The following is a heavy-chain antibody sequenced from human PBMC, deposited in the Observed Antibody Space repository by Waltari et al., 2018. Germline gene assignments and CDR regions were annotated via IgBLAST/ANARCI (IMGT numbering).Heavy chain of an antibody. J-gene: IGHJ4*02. Sequence: EVQLVQSGAEVKKPGATVKISCKASGYTFTDYYMHWVQQAPGKGLEWMGRVEPEEGETKYAEKFQGRVTITADTSTDTAYMELSSLRSEDTAVYYCATALGVVVIAIGDYWGQGTLVTVSS. CDR3: ATALGVVVIAIGDY. CDR1: GYTFTDYY. D-gene: IGHD2-21*01. CDR2: VEPEEGET. V-gene: IGHV1-69-2*01.